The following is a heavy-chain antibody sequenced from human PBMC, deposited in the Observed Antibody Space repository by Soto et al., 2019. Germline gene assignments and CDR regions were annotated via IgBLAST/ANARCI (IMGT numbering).Heavy chain of an antibody. CDR3: ARQGRYYDFWSGYYNYFDY. V-gene: IGHV5-51*01. J-gene: IGHJ4*02. Sequence: GESLKISCKGSGYSFTSYWIGWVRQMPGKGLEWMGIIYPGDSDTRYSPSFQGQVTISADKSISTAYLQWSSLKASDTAMYYCARQGRYYDFWSGYYNYFDYWGQGTLVTVSS. CDR2: IYPGDSDT. CDR1: GYSFTSYW. D-gene: IGHD3-3*01.